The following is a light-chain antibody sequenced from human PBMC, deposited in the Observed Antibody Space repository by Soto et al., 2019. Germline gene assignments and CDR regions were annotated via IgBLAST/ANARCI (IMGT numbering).Light chain of an antibody. V-gene: IGLV1-47*02. J-gene: IGLJ1*01. CDR3: AAWDDSLSGYV. Sequence: QSVLTQPPSASGTPGQRVTISCSGSSSNIGSNYVYWYHQLPGTAPKLLIYSNNQRPSGVPDRFSGSKSGTSASLAISGLRSEDEADYYCAAWDDSLSGYVFGTGTKVTGL. CDR2: SNN. CDR1: SSNIGSNY.